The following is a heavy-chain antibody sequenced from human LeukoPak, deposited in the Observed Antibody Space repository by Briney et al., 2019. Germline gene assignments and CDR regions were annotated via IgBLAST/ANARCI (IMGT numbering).Heavy chain of an antibody. Sequence: SVKVSCKASGGTFSRFTFTWVRQAPGQGLEWVGGIFPIVGAATYAQKFEGRLTISKDEVTTTAYMELSGLRSQDTAVYYCATFVGTGNDNWGQGTLITVSS. D-gene: IGHD7-27*01. CDR1: GGTFSRFT. V-gene: IGHV1-69*16. CDR2: IFPIVGAA. CDR3: ATFVGTGNDN. J-gene: IGHJ4*02.